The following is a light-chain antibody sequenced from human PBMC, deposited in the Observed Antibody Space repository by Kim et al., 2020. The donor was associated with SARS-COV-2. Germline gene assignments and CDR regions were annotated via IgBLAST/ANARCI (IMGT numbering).Light chain of an antibody. J-gene: IGKJ5*01. Sequence: SVGDRVPITCRASQSISSYLNWYQQKPGKAPKLLIYAASSLQSGVPSRFSGSGSGTDFTLTISSLQPEDFATYYCQQSYSTPPITFGQGTRLEIK. V-gene: IGKV1-39*01. CDR2: AAS. CDR1: QSISSY. CDR3: QQSYSTPPIT.